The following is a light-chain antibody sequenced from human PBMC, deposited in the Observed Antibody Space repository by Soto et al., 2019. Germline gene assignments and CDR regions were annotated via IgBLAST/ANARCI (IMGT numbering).Light chain of an antibody. CDR1: SSDIGASEA. CDR2: NVN. Sequence: QSALTQPASVSGSPGQSITISCTGTSSDIGASEAVSWYQQPPGTAPKLIISNVNNRPPGVSTRFAGSKSGNTASLTSSGLQAEDEADYYCGSFTTSWTLFGGGTKLTVL. V-gene: IGLV2-14*01. J-gene: IGLJ2*01. CDR3: GSFTTSWTL.